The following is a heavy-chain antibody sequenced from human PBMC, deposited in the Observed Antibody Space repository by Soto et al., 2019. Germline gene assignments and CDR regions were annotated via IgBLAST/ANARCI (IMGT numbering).Heavy chain of an antibody. CDR3: ARHPYFYHSGPTPLDG. CDR2: IYYSGRT. CDR1: GGSISSRTYY. Sequence: SETLSLTCTVSGGSISSRTYYWGWIPQPPGKGLEWIGSIYYSGRTYYNPSLTSRVTISLETSDKPFSTPLSSATVADTAVYYCARHPYFYHSGPTPLDGWGQGTLVTVSS. J-gene: IGHJ4*02. V-gene: IGHV4-39*01. D-gene: IGHD3-10*01.